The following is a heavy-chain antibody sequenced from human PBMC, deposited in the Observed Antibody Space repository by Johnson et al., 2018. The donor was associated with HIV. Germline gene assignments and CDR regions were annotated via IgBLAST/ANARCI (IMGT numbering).Heavy chain of an antibody. CDR3: ARGAPSGNYYVDAFDL. D-gene: IGHD1-26*01. CDR1: GITFSSYA. CDR2: ISSSGSTI. Sequence: VQLVESGGGLEQPGGSLRLSCAASGITFSSYAMSWVRQAPGKGLEWVSYISSSGSTISYADSVKGPFTISRDNAKNSLYLQMNSLRAEDTAVYYCARGAPSGNYYVDAFDLWGQGTMVIVSS. V-gene: IGHV3-48*04. J-gene: IGHJ3*01.